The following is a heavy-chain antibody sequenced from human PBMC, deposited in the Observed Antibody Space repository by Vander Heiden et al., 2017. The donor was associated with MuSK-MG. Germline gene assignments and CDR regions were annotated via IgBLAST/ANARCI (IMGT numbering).Heavy chain of an antibody. CDR1: GSTISTRD. CDR2: MNPESGNA. CDR3: AGSPPRDPSTPFDT. J-gene: IGHJ4*02. Sequence: QVLLVQSGAEVRKPGASVKVYCKASGSTISTRDINWVRQATGQGLQWMGWMNPESGNAGYAQKVQGRVTMTRDASIVTAYMELREMTSEDTAVYYFAGSPPRDPSTPFDTWGQGTLVTVYS. V-gene: IGHV1-8*02.